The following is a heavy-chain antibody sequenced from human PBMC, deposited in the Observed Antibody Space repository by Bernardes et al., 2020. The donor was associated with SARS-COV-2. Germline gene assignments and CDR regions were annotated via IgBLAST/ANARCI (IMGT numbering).Heavy chain of an antibody. CDR3: VREKVVKTMAGVYDM. D-gene: IGHD3-22*01. CDR2: IYVNGRT. Sequence: GFLCPPSSAAGFALNGIYMRWVRPAPGKGLEWVSVIYVNGRTFYADSVKGRFTISRDNSKNTLSLQMNSLRAEDTALYYCVREKVVKTMAGVYDMWGQGIMVTVSS. J-gene: IGHJ3*02. V-gene: IGHV3-66*01. CDR1: GFALNGIY.